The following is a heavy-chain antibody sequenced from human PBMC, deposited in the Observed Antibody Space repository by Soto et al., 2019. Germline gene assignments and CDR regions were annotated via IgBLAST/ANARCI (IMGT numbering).Heavy chain of an antibody. J-gene: IGHJ4*02. CDR2: ISGSGGST. CDR1: GFTFSSYA. Sequence: GGSLRLSCAASGFTFSSYAMSWVRQAPGKGLEWVSAISGSGGSTHYADSVKGRFTISRDNSKNTLYLQMNSLRAEDTTVYYCATDTVGFWSGYAFFDFWGQGTMVTVSS. D-gene: IGHD3-3*01. CDR3: ATDTVGFWSGYAFFDF. V-gene: IGHV3-23*01.